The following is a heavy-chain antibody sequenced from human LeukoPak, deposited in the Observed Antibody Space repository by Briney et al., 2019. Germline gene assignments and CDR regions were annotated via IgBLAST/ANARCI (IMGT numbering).Heavy chain of an antibody. Sequence: GGSLRLSCAASGFTFSSYAMSWVRQAPGKGLEWVSAISGSGGSTYYADSVKGRFTISRDNSKNTVYLQMNSLRAEDTAVYYCARAIGIGAALDYWGQGTLVTVSS. CDR3: ARAIGIGAALDY. CDR1: GFTFSSYA. D-gene: IGHD6-13*01. CDR2: ISGSGGST. J-gene: IGHJ4*02. V-gene: IGHV3-23*01.